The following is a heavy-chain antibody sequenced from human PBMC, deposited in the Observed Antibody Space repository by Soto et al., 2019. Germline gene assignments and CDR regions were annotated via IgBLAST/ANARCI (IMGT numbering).Heavy chain of an antibody. CDR3: ARARQDCSSTSCYLENWFDP. D-gene: IGHD2-2*01. J-gene: IGHJ5*02. V-gene: IGHV1-18*01. CDR2: ISAYNGNT. CDR1: GYTFTSYG. Sequence: QVQLVQSGAEVKKPGASVKVSCKASGYTFTSYGISWVRQAPGQGREWMGWISAYNGNTNYAQKLQGRVTMTTDTSTSTAYMELRSLRSDDTALYYCARARQDCSSTSCYLENWFDPWGQGTLVTVSS.